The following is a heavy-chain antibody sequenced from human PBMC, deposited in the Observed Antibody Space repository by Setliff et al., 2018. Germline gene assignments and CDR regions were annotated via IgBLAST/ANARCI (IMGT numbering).Heavy chain of an antibody. J-gene: IGHJ4*02. CDR1: GGTFSSYA. CDR2: IIPILGIA. V-gene: IGHV1-69*10. D-gene: IGHD3-22*01. Sequence: GASVKVSCKASGGTFSSYAISWVRQAPGQGLEWMGGIIPILGIANYAQKFQGRVTMTRDTSTSTVYMELSSLRSEDTAAYYCARDAGREYYYDSSGYQDYWGQGTLVTVSS. CDR3: ARDAGREYYYDSSGYQDY.